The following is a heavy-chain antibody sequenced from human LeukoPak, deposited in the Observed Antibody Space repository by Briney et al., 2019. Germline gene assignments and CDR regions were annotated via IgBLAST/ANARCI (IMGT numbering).Heavy chain of an antibody. Sequence: GGSLRLSCAAPGFTFSSYGMHWVRQAPGKGLEWVAVISYDGSNKYYADSVKGRFTSSRDNSKNTLYLQMNSLRVEDTAVYYCAKEGDPDGYYYYYYGMDVWGKGTTVTVSS. CDR2: ISYDGSNK. CDR3: AKEGDPDGYYYYYYGMDV. J-gene: IGHJ6*04. CDR1: GFTFSSYG. V-gene: IGHV3-30*18. D-gene: IGHD1-14*01.